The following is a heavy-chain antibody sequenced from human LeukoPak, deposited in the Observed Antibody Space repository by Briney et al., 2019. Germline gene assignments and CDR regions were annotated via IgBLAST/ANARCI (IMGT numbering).Heavy chain of an antibody. CDR1: GFTFSTYS. D-gene: IGHD2-2*01. J-gene: IGHJ3*02. CDR2: IKTKTDGGTT. Sequence: PGGSLRLSCAASGFTFSTYSMSWVRQAPGKGLEWVCRIKTKTDGGTTDYVAHVEGRFTISRDDSKNTLYLQMNSLKTEDTDVYYCTTDCSSTRCYGDGAFAIWGQGTMVTVSS. CDR3: TTDCSSTRCYGDGAFAI. V-gene: IGHV3-15*01.